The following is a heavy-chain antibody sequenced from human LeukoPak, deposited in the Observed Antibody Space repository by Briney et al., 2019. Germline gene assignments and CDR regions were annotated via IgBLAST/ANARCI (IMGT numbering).Heavy chain of an antibody. CDR2: IWYDGTNQ. CDR1: GFTFSNFA. D-gene: IGHD1-26*01. J-gene: IGHJ4*02. CDR3: GRDPRSGSYWITFDY. Sequence: GKSLRLSCAASGFTFSNFAMHWVRQAPGKGLVWVAIIWYDGTNQYYTDSVKGRFTISRDNSQDTLSLQMNSLSAEDTAVYYCGRDPRSGSYWITFDYWGQGTLVTVSS. V-gene: IGHV3-33*01.